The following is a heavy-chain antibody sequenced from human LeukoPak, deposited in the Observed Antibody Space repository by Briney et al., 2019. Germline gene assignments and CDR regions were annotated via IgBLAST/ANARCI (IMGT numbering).Heavy chain of an antibody. CDR3: ARDEKGEGYYYDSSGYPDAFDI. V-gene: IGHV1-18*01. D-gene: IGHD3-22*01. CDR2: ISAYNGNT. Sequence: ASVKVSCKASGYTFTSYGISWVRQAPGQGLEWMGWISAYNGNTNYAQKPQGRVTMTTDTSTSTAYMELRSLRSDDTAVYYCARDEKGEGYYYDSSGYPDAFDIWGQGTMVTVSS. J-gene: IGHJ3*02. CDR1: GYTFTSYG.